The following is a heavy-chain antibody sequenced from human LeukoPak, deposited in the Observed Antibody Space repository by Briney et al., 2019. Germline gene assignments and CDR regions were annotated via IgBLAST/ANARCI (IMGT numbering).Heavy chain of an antibody. Sequence: ASVKVSCKASGYTFTSYDINWVRQATGQGLEWMGWMNPNSGNTGYAQKFQGRVTMTRNTSISTAYMELSSLRSEDTAVYYCAGNYYDSSVTDAFDIWGQGTMVTVSS. CDR3: AGNYYDSSVTDAFDI. V-gene: IGHV1-8*01. CDR1: GYTFTSYD. D-gene: IGHD3-22*01. J-gene: IGHJ3*02. CDR2: MNPNSGNT.